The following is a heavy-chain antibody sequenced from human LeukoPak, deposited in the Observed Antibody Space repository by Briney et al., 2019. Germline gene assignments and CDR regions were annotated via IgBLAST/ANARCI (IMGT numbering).Heavy chain of an antibody. CDR1: GFTFSSYA. D-gene: IGHD4-17*01. J-gene: IGHJ4*02. V-gene: IGHV3-23*01. Sequence: PGGSLRLSCAAPGFTFSSYAMSWVRQAPGKGLEWVSAISGSGGSTYYADSVKGRFTISRDNSKNTLYLQMNSLRAEDTAVYYCAKDDYGDYVIDYWGQGTLVTVSS. CDR2: ISGSGGST. CDR3: AKDDYGDYVIDY.